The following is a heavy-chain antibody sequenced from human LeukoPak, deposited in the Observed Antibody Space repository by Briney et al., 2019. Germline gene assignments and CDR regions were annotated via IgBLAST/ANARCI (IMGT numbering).Heavy chain of an antibody. CDR1: GGSISSYY. CDR3: ARQPIAAAGRPNYFDY. J-gene: IGHJ4*02. D-gene: IGHD6-13*01. V-gene: IGHV4-59*08. CDR2: IYYSGST. Sequence: SETLSLTCTVSGGSISSYYWSWIRQPPGKGLEWIGYIYYSGSTNYNPSLKSRVTISVDTSKNQFSLKLSSVTAADTAVYYCARQPIAAAGRPNYFDYWGQGTLVTVSS.